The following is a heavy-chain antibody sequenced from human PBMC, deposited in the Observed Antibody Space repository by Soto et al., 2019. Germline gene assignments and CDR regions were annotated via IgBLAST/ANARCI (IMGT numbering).Heavy chain of an antibody. J-gene: IGHJ4*02. CDR2: VTPIVGMS. D-gene: IGHD3-10*01. Sequence: QVQLVQSGAEVKKPGSSVRVSCTASGGTLNSYTINWVRQDPGQGLEWVGRVTPIVGMSNFAQKFQGRVTIITDKSTSLAYMDLTRLKSDHTAVYYCATSYGSASTPLDYWSQATLLTFSS. CDR1: GGTLNSYT. V-gene: IGHV1-69*02. CDR3: ATSYGSASTPLDY.